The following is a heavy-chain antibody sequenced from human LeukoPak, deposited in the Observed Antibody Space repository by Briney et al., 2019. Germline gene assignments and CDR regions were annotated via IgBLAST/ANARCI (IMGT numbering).Heavy chain of an antibody. CDR2: ISGSGGST. V-gene: IGHV3-23*01. CDR1: GFTFSSYA. CDR3: AKDGAYCGGDCPAHYFDY. D-gene: IGHD2-21*01. Sequence: GGSLRLSCAASGFTFSSYAMSWVRQAPGKGLEWVSAISGSGGSTYYADSVKGRFTISRDNSKNTLYLQMNSLRAEDTAVYYCAKDGAYCGGDCPAHYFDYWGQGPLVTVSS. J-gene: IGHJ4*02.